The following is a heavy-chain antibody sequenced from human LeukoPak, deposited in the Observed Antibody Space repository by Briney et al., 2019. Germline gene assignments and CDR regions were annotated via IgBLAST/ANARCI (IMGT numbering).Heavy chain of an antibody. V-gene: IGHV4-59*01. Sequence: SETLSLTCTVSGGSISSYYWSWIRQPPGKGLEWIGYIYYSGSTNYNPSLKSRVTISVDTSKNQFSLKLSSVTAADTAVYYCARDSADESFDYWGQGTLVTVSS. J-gene: IGHJ4*02. CDR2: IYYSGST. CDR1: GGSISSYY. CDR3: ARDSADESFDY. D-gene: IGHD6-25*01.